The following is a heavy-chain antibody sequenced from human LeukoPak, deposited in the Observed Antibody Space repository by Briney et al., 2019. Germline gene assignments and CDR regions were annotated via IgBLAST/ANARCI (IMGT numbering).Heavy chain of an antibody. D-gene: IGHD3-10*01. Sequence: PSETLSLTCTVSGYSISSGYHWTWIRQPPGKGLEWIGEIHYSGSATYNPSLKSRVTISVDTSKNQFSLKMNSVTAADTAVYYCARGQWFRAFWSRGTPVTVSS. J-gene: IGHJ4*02. CDR1: GYSISSGYH. V-gene: IGHV4-38-2*02. CDR2: IHYSGSA. CDR3: ARGQWFRAF.